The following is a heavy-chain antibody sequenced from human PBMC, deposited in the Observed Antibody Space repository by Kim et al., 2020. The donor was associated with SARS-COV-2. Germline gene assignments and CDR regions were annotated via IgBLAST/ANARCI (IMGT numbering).Heavy chain of an antibody. Sequence: GESLKISCKGSGYSFTTSWIVWVRQMPGKGLEWLGRIDPSDSYKDYSPSFQGHVTISADKSITTAYLQWSSLKASDTALYFCARAVGAQRDDAYDIWGQG. CDR2: IDPSDSYK. D-gene: IGHD1-26*01. CDR1: GYSFTTSW. J-gene: IGHJ3*02. V-gene: IGHV5-10-1*01. CDR3: ARAVGAQRDDAYDI.